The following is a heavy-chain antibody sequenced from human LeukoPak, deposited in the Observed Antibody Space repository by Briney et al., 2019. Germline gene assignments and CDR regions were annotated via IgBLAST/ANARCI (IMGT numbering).Heavy chain of an antibody. CDR1: VWTFSSYC. V-gene: IGHV3-23*01. J-gene: IGHJ4*02. D-gene: IGHD3-10*01. CDR2: SSGSGGST. Sequence: GVALRLSCAPSVWTFSSYCMIWFRQAPGRGLEGAAASSGSGGSTYYADSVKARLTISSSNSNNTHHLQMNSLSAEDTAVYYCAKSPSWSGGSGRYPFYWGQGTLVTVSS. CDR3: AKSPSWSGGSGRYPFY.